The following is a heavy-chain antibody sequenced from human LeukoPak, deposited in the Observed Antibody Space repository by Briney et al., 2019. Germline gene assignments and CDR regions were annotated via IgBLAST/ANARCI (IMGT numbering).Heavy chain of an antibody. CDR3: AKARNYYYMDV. CDR2: ISGSGGVT. V-gene: IGHV3-23*01. CDR1: GFTFGSYA. J-gene: IGHJ6*03. Sequence: GGSLRLSCVGSGFTFGSYAMSWVRQAPGKGLEWVSLISGSGGVTYYADSVRGRFTISRDNSKKTLYVQMSSLRAEDTAVYYCAKARNYYYMDVWGKGTTVTVSS.